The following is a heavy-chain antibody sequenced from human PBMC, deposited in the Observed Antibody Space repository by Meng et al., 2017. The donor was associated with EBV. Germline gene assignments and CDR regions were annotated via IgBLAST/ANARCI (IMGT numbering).Heavy chain of an antibody. CDR2: FLPRLGAP. D-gene: IGHD3-10*01. CDR1: GGPFRYYA. CDR3: ASESGRGYTPDY. Sequence: LVQAAAEVKKPVSSVKVTCKTSGGPFRYYAISWVRQAPGQGLEWLGGFLPRLGAPNYAQKFHGRVKITADESTSTHYMDLSSLRSEDTAIYYCASESGRGYTPDYWGQGTLVTVSS. V-gene: IGHV1-69*01. J-gene: IGHJ4*02.